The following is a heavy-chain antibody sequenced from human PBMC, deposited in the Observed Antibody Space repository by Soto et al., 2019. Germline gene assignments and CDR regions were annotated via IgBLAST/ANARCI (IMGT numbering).Heavy chain of an antibody. CDR2: INPNSGGT. Sequence: GASVKVSCKASGYTFTGYYMHWVRQAPGQGLEWMGWINPNSGGTNYAQKFQGRVTMTRDTSISTAYMELSRLRSDDTAVCYCARAKGFLEGHNWFDPWGQGTLVTVSS. V-gene: IGHV1-2*02. CDR1: GYTFTGYY. CDR3: ARAKGFLEGHNWFDP. D-gene: IGHD3-3*01. J-gene: IGHJ5*02.